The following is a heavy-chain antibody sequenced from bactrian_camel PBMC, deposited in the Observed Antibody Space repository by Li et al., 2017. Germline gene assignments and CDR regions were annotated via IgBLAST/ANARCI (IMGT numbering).Heavy chain of an antibody. Sequence: DVQLVESGGGSVQVGGSLRLPCVASGDTHMRYCLAWFRQAPGKEREGIAGVDSDGSISYADSVKGRFTISQDHAKNTVYLQMNSLKPEDTAVYYCVTEAGGMWHGTCEDFTLWGRGPRSPSP. CDR2: VDSDGSI. CDR1: GDTHMRYC. V-gene: IGHV3S10*01. J-gene: IGHJ4*01. D-gene: IGHD6*01.